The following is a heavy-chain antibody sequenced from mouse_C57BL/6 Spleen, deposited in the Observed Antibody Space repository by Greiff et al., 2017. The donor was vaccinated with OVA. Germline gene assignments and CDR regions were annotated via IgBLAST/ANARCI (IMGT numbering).Heavy chain of an antibody. J-gene: IGHJ1*03. CDR1: GFTFSSYA. Sequence: EVMLVESGGGLVKPGGSLKLSCAASGFTFSSYAMSWVRQTPEKRLEWVATISDGGSYTYYPDSVKGRFTISRDNAKNNLYLQMSHLKSEDTAMYYCARGGYYYGSSYWYCDVWGTGTTVTVSS. CDR2: ISDGGSYT. D-gene: IGHD1-1*01. CDR3: ARGGYYYGSSYWYCDV. V-gene: IGHV5-4*03.